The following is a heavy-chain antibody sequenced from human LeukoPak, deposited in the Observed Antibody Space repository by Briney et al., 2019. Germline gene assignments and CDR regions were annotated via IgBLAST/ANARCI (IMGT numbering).Heavy chain of an antibody. J-gene: IGHJ3*02. CDR3: ARDPPYSNYVSDSAFDI. Sequence: SETLSLTCSVSGDSISRSDSYWDWIRQPPGKGLEWIGTIYYSGSTYYNPSLKSRVTISVDTSKYQFSLKLSSVTAADTAVYYCARDPPYSNYVSDSAFDIWGQGTMVTVSS. V-gene: IGHV4-39*07. CDR2: IYYSGST. D-gene: IGHD4-11*01. CDR1: GDSISRSDSY.